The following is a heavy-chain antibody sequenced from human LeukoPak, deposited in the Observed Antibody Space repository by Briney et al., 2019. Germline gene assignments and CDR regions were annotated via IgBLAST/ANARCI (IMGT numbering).Heavy chain of an antibody. Sequence: AGGSLRLPCAASGFTFSSYWMSWVRQPPGKGLEWIGEINHSGSTNYNPSLKSRVTISVDTSKNQFSLELSSVTAADTAVYYCARVPGIAARPGYYYYGMDVWGQGTTVTVSS. CDR1: GFTFSSYW. D-gene: IGHD6-6*01. CDR3: ARVPGIAARPGYYYYGMDV. CDR2: INHSGST. V-gene: IGHV4-34*01. J-gene: IGHJ6*02.